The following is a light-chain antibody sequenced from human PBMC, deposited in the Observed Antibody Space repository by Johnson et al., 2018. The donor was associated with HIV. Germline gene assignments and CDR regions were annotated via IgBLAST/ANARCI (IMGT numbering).Light chain of an antibody. CDR2: DNS. CDR3: GTWDSSLSGYV. V-gene: IGLV1-51*01. CDR1: SSNIGNNF. J-gene: IGLJ1*01. Sequence: QSALTQPPSVSAAPGQKVSISCSGSSSNIGNNFVSWYQHLPGTAPKLLVYDNSKRPSGIPDRFSATKSGTSATLGITGLQTGDEADYYCGTWDSSLSGYVFGTGTKVTVL.